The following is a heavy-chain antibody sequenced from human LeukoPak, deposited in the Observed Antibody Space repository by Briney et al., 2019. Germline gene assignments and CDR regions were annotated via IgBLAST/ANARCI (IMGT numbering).Heavy chain of an antibody. D-gene: IGHD4-17*01. CDR3: ARLVYHYGDTSPHASYYYYGMDV. J-gene: IGHJ6*04. Sequence: GESLKISCKGSGYSFTSYWISWVRQMPGKGLEWMGRIDPSDSYTNYSPSFQGHVTISAAKSISTAYLQWSSLKASDTAMYYCARLVYHYGDTSPHASYYYYGMDVWGKGTTVTVSS. V-gene: IGHV5-10-1*01. CDR1: GYSFTSYW. CDR2: IDPSDSYT.